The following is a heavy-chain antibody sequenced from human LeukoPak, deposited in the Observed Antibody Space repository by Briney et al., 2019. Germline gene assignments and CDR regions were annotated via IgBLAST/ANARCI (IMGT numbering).Heavy chain of an antibody. D-gene: IGHD2-15*01. CDR3: AKDFIVVVVAGGFDY. CDR2: ISGSGGST. V-gene: IGHV3-23*01. CDR1: GFTFSSYA. Sequence: GASLRLSCAASGFTFSSYAMSWVRQAPGKGLEWVSAISGSGGSTYYADSVKGRFTISRDNSKNTLYLQMNSLRAEDTAVYYCAKDFIVVVVAGGFDYWGQGTLVTVSS. J-gene: IGHJ4*02.